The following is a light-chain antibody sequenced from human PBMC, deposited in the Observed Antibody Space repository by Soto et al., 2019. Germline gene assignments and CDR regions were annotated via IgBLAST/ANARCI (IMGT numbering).Light chain of an antibody. CDR2: DAS. V-gene: IGKV3D-15*01. CDR1: QSVSIN. CDR3: QQYNNWHPLT. Sequence: ETVMTQSPATLSVSPGERATLSCRASQSVSINLAWYQQKPGQAPRLLIYDASTRATGIPARFSGSGSGTEFTLTISSLQSKDLAVYYGQQYNNWHPLTFGGGTKVDIK. J-gene: IGKJ4*01.